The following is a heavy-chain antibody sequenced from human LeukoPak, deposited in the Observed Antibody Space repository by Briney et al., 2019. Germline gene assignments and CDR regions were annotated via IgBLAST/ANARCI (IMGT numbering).Heavy chain of an antibody. V-gene: IGHV3-23*01. D-gene: IGHD6-19*01. CDR1: GFTFSSYA. CDR3: ARVPYSSGWYFDY. Sequence: GGSLKLSCTASGFTFSSYAMNWVRQAPGKGLEWVSGIGAGGTFTYYADSVKGRFTISRDNSKNTLYLQMNRLRGEDTAVYYCARVPYSSGWYFDYWGQGTLVTVSS. CDR2: IGAGGTFT. J-gene: IGHJ4*02.